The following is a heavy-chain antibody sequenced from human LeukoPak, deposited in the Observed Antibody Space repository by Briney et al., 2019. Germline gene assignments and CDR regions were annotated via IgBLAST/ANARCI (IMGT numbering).Heavy chain of an antibody. CDR1: GFTFSSYW. V-gene: IGHV3-74*01. J-gene: IGHJ4*02. Sequence: GGTLRLSCAASGFTFSSYWMHWVRQAPGEGLVWVSRINSDGSSTSYADSVKGRFTISRDNAKNTLYLQMNSLRAEDTAVYYCARRYYDSSGYYYFDYWGQGTLVTVSS. CDR2: INSDGSST. CDR3: ARRYYDSSGYYYFDY. D-gene: IGHD3-22*01.